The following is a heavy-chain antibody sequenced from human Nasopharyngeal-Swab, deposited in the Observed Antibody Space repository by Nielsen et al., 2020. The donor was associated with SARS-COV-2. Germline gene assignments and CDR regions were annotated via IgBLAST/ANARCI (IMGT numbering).Heavy chain of an antibody. CDR3: ARECLLWFGEEMWLFFDY. Sequence: WIRQRPGKGLGWNGYNYHCGSAYNNPSLKSRVTISVDRSKNKFSLKLSSVTAADTAVYYCARECLLWFGEEMWLFFDYWGQGTLVTVSS. D-gene: IGHD3-10*01. J-gene: IGHJ4*02. V-gene: IGHV4-30-2*01. CDR2: NYHCGSA.